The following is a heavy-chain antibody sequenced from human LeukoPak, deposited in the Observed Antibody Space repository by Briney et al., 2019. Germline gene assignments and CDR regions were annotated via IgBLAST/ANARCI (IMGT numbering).Heavy chain of an antibody. D-gene: IGHD2-15*01. Sequence: GGSLRLSCAASGFTLSNYAMNWVRQAPGKGLEWVSAISGSRGSTYYADSVKGRFTISRDNSKNTLYLQMNSLRAEDTAVYYCAKCTSDGGYSAFVYWGQGTLVTVSS. J-gene: IGHJ4*02. CDR3: AKCTSDGGYSAFVY. CDR1: GFTLSNYA. CDR2: ISGSRGST. V-gene: IGHV3-23*01.